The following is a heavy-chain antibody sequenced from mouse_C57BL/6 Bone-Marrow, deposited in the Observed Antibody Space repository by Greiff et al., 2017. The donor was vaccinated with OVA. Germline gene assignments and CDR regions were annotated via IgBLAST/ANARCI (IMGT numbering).Heavy chain of an antibody. Sequence: VQLKESGGGLVQPGGSLKLSCAASGFTFSDYGMAWVRQAPRKGPEWVAFFSNLAYSIYYADTVTGRFTISRENAKNTLYLEMSSLRSEDTAMYYCARHQRLTGYFDVWGTGTTVTVSS. CDR1: GFTFSDYG. D-gene: IGHD3-2*01. CDR2: FSNLAYSI. CDR3: ARHQRLTGYFDV. J-gene: IGHJ1*03. V-gene: IGHV5-15*01.